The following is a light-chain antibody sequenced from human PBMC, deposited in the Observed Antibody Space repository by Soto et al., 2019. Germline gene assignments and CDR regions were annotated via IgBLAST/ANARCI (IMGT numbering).Light chain of an antibody. CDR1: GNDVGSYNL. Sequence: QSALTQPASVSGSPGQSITISCTGTGNDVGSYNLVSWYQQHPGAVPKLIIYEDTKRPSGVSHRFSGSKSGSTASLTISGLRTEDEANYYCCSFGGSNSLIFGGGTKLTVL. CDR3: CSFGGSNSLI. CDR2: EDT. J-gene: IGLJ2*01. V-gene: IGLV2-23*01.